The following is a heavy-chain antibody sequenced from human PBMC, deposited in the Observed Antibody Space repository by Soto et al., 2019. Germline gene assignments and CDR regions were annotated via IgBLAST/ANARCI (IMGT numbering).Heavy chain of an antibody. D-gene: IGHD2-2*01. Sequence: PSETLSLTCTVSGGSISSYYWSWIRQPPGKGLEWIGYIYYSGSTNYNPSLKSRVTISVDTSKNQFSLKLSSVTAADTAVYYCARGRPQKGGYCSSTSCYSYYYYYMYVWGKGTTVTVSS. CDR2: IYYSGST. J-gene: IGHJ6*03. CDR3: ARGRPQKGGYCSSTSCYSYYYYYMYV. V-gene: IGHV4-59*01. CDR1: GGSISSYY.